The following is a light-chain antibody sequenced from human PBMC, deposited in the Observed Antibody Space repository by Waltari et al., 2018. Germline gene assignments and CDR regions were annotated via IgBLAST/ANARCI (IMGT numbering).Light chain of an antibody. V-gene: IGKV1-5*03. CDR2: QAS. CDR1: QSISSW. J-gene: IGKJ1*01. CDR3: QQYNTYST. Sequence: DIQMTQSPSTLSASVGDRVIITCRASQSISSWLAWYQQKPGKAPELLIYQASSLKSGVPSRFSGSGSGTEFTLTISSLQPDDFATYFCQQYNTYSTFGQGTKVEIK.